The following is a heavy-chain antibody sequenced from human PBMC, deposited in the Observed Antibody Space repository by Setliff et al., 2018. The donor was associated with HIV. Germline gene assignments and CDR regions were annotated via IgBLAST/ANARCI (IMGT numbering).Heavy chain of an antibody. V-gene: IGHV4-39*01. CDR2: IT. Sequence: SETLSLTCTVSGGSTSTSGYYWGWIRQPPGKGREWTGSITNYADFGKGRFTKSRDSATTTLSLQMNSLRVEDTAVYYCVKWNYPNSWGQGTLVTVSS. CDR1: GGSTSTSGYY. CDR3: VKWNYPNS. D-gene: IGHD1-7*01. J-gene: IGHJ4*02.